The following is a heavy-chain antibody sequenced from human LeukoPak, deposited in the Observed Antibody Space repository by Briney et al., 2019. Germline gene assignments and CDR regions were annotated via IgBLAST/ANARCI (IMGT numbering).Heavy chain of an antibody. V-gene: IGHV4-59*01. CDR1: GGSISSYY. J-gene: IGHJ3*02. D-gene: IGHD4-17*01. CDR2: IYYSGST. CDR3: ARVHSDGDYGDDAFDI. Sequence: SETLSLTCTVSGGSISSYYWSWIRQPPGKGLEWIGYIYYSGSTNYNPSLKSRVTISVDTSKNQFSLKLSSVTAADTAVYYCARVHSDGDYGDDAFDIWGQGTMVTVSS.